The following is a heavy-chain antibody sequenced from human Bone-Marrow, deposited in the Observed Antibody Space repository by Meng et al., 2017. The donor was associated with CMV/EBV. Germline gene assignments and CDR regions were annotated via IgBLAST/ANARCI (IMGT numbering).Heavy chain of an antibody. J-gene: IGHJ4*02. CDR1: GFTFSSYS. D-gene: IGHD6-13*01. V-gene: IGHV3-21*01. CDR2: ISSSSSYI. CDR3: ARDMQAAAYY. Sequence: GASLKISCAASGFTFSSYSMNWVRQAPGKGLEWVSSISSSSSYIYYADSVKGRFTISRDNAKNSLYLQMNSLRAEDTAVYYCARDMQAAAYYWGQGTLVTVSS.